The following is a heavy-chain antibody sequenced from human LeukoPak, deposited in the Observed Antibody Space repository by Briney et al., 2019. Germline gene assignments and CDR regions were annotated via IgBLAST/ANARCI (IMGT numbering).Heavy chain of an antibody. CDR1: GFTFSNAW. CDR3: TTDPGSSWYFFYGRDPDY. Sequence: GGSLRLSCAASGFTFSNAWMSCVRQPPGKGLEWVGRIKSKTDGGTTDYAAPVKGRFTISRDDSKNTLYLQMNSLKTEDTAVYYCTTDPGSSWYFFYGRDPDYWGQGALVTVSS. D-gene: IGHD6-13*01. V-gene: IGHV3-15*01. J-gene: IGHJ4*02. CDR2: IKSKTDGGTT.